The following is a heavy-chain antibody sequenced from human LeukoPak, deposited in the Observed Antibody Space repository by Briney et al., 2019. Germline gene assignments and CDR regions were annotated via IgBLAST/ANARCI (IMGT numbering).Heavy chain of an antibody. CDR2: IYSGGST. Sequence: GGSLRLSCAASGFTVSSNYMSWVRQAPGKGLEWVSVIYSGGSTYYADSVKGRFTISRHNSKNTLYLQMNSLRAEDTAVYYCAKEQSGYSSSWYGYWGQGTLVTVSS. V-gene: IGHV3-53*01. D-gene: IGHD6-13*01. CDR3: AKEQSGYSSSWYGY. CDR1: GFTVSSNY. J-gene: IGHJ4*02.